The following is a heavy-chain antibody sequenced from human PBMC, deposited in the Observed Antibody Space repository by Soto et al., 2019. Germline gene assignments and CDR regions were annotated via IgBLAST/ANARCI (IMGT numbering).Heavy chain of an antibody. D-gene: IGHD3-3*01. CDR1: GFPFSSYG. J-gene: IGHJ6*02. V-gene: IGHV3-30*02. CDR3: AKGRGDYDFWSAPPDYYGMDV. CDR2: IWYDGSNK. Sequence: GGSLRLSCAASGFPFSSYGMHWVRQAPGKGLDWVAVIWYDGSNKDYADSVKGRFTISRDNSKNTLYLQMNSLRAEDTAVYYCAKGRGDYDFWSAPPDYYGMDVWGQGTTVTVSS.